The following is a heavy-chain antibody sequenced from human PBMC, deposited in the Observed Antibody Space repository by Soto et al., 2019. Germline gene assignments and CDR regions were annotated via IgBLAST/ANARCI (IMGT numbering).Heavy chain of an antibody. CDR2: ISSDGSDK. V-gene: IGHV3-30*18. CDR1: GFTFSNFG. J-gene: IGHJ4*02. D-gene: IGHD2-15*01. CDR3: AKGSEVARQELDY. Sequence: QEQLVESGGGVVQPGRSLRLSCAASGFTFSNFGMHWVRQAPGKGLECVAVISSDGSDKYYSVSVKGRFTISRDNSKNTLFLQMNSLRVEDTAVYYCAKGSEVARQELDYWGQGTLVTVSS.